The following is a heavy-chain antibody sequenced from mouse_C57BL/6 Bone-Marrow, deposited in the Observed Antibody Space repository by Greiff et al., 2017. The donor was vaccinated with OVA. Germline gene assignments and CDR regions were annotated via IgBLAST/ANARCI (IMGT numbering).Heavy chain of an antibody. J-gene: IGHJ3*01. D-gene: IGHD1-1*01. CDR3: AREGDYYYGSISWFAY. V-gene: IGHV1-50*01. Sequence: QVHVKQPGAELVKPGASVKLSCKASGYTFTSYWMQWVKQRPGQGLEWIGEIDPSDSYTNYNQKFKGKATLTVDTSSSTAYMQLSSLTSEDSAVYYCAREGDYYYGSISWFAYWGQGTLVTVSA. CDR2: IDPSDSYT. CDR1: GYTFTSYW.